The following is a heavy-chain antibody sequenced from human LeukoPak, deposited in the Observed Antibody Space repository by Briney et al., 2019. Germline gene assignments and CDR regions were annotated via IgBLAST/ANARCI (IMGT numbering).Heavy chain of an antibody. D-gene: IGHD3-9*01. CDR1: GYTLTSYY. V-gene: IGHV1-46*01. CDR3: ARDLDILTGYYKPNNWFDP. Sequence: ASVKVSCKASGYTLTSYYMHWVRQAPGQGLEWMGIINPSGGSTSYAQKFQDRVTMTRDTSTSTVYMELSSLRSEDTAVYYCARDLDILTGYYKPNNWFDPWGQGTLVTVSS. J-gene: IGHJ5*02. CDR2: INPSGGST.